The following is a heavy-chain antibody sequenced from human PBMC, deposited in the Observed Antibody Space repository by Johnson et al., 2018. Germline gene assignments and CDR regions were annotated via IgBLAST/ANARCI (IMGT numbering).Heavy chain of an antibody. CDR2: ILFYGSDK. CDR3: AKDHYDSRGSQPFDS. Sequence: QVQLQESGGGVVQPGRSLRISCEASGFIFSSYGMHWVRQAPGKGLEWVTGILFYGSDKHYVDAVKGRFTISRDNSKDTLYLQMNNLRPEDTAVYFCAKDHYDSRGSQPFDSWGQGTMVTVSA. V-gene: IGHV3-30*18. J-gene: IGHJ3*01. D-gene: IGHD3-22*01. CDR1: GFIFSSYG.